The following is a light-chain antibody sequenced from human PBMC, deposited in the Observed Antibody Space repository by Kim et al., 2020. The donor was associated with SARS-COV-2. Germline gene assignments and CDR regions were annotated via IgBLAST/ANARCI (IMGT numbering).Light chain of an antibody. CDR2: DAS. Sequence: DIQMTQSPSSLSASVGDRVTITCQASQDRRNYLNWYQHKSGKAPKLLIYDASTLDTGVPSRFSGSGSGTHFTFTITSLQHEDVATYYCSQYDDLIFGGGTKVDIK. CDR1: QDRRNY. J-gene: IGKJ4*01. CDR3: SQYDDLI. V-gene: IGKV1-33*01.